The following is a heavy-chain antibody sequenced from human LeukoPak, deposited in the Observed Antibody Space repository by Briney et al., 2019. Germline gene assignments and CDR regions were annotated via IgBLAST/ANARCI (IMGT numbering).Heavy chain of an antibody. CDR2: ISAYNGNT. V-gene: IGHV1-18*01. CDR3: AVQDPELERRGYWFDP. J-gene: IGHJ5*02. CDR1: GYTFTSYG. D-gene: IGHD1-1*01. Sequence: ASVKVSCKASGYTFTSYGISWVRQAPGQGLEWMGWISAYNGNTNYAQKLQGRVTMTTDTSTSTAYMELRSLRSDDTAVYYCAVQDPELERRGYWFDPWGQGTLVTVSS.